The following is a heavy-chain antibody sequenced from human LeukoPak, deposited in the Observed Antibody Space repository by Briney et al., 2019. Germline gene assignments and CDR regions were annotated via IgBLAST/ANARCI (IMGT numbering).Heavy chain of an antibody. CDR1: GYSFTSYW. Sequence: GESLKISCKGSGYSFTSYWIGWVRQMPGESLEWMGIIYPGDSDTRYSPSLQGQVTISADKSISTAYLQWSSLKASDTAMYYCARRQYSSSWYWDYWGQGTLVTVSS. CDR2: IYPGDSDT. D-gene: IGHD6-13*01. V-gene: IGHV5-51*01. CDR3: ARRQYSSSWYWDY. J-gene: IGHJ4*02.